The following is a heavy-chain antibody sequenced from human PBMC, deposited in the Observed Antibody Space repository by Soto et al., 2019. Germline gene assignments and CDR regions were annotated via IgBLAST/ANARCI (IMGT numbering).Heavy chain of an antibody. Sequence: QVQLVESGGGVVQPGRSLRLSCAASGFTFSSYGMHWVRQAPGKGLEWVAVIWYDGSNKYYADSVKGRFTISRDNSKNTLYLQMNSRRAEDTAVYYCARGVAGNDYWGQGTLVTVSS. CDR3: ARGVAGNDY. D-gene: IGHD6-19*01. V-gene: IGHV3-33*01. CDR1: GFTFSSYG. CDR2: IWYDGSNK. J-gene: IGHJ4*02.